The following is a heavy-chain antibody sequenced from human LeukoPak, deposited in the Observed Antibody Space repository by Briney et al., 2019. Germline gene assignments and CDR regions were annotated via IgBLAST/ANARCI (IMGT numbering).Heavy chain of an antibody. CDR2: IYSCGST. D-gene: IGHD3-16*01. V-gene: IGHV3-66*03. Sequence: GGSLRLSCAASGFTVSSNYMSWVRQAPGKGLEWVSVIYSCGSTYYAGSVKGRFTISRDNAKNSLYLQMDSLRAEDTAVYYCARVQGEVDIWGQGTMVTVSS. J-gene: IGHJ3*02. CDR3: ARVQGEVDI. CDR1: GFTVSSNY.